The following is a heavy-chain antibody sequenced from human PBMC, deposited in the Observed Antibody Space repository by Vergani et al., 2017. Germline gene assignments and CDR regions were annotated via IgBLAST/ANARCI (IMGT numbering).Heavy chain of an antibody. J-gene: IGHJ4*02. Sequence: QVQLQQWGAGLLKPSETLSLTCAVYGGSFRGYYWSWIRQPPGKGLEWIGEINHSGSTNYNPSLKSRVTISVDTSKNQFSLKLSSVTAADTAVYYCARVGMRIAAAVTGWGQGTLVTVSS. D-gene: IGHD6-13*01. CDR3: ARVGMRIAAAVTG. CDR2: INHSGST. CDR1: GGSFRGYY. V-gene: IGHV4-34*01.